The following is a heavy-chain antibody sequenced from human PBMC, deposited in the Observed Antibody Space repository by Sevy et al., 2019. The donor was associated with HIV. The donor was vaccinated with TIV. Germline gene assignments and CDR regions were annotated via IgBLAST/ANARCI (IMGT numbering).Heavy chain of an antibody. D-gene: IGHD3-10*01. CDR3: VRDYYYGSGSHYPPLPYY. J-gene: IGHJ4*02. Sequence: GGSLRLSCAASGFTFSSYAIHWVRQAPGKGLEWVAVISNDGSYKYYADSVKGRFTISRDNSKNTLYLQMNSLKPEDTAVYYCVRDYYYGSGSHYPPLPYYWGQGTLVTVSS. V-gene: IGHV3-30-3*01. CDR2: ISNDGSYK. CDR1: GFTFSSYA.